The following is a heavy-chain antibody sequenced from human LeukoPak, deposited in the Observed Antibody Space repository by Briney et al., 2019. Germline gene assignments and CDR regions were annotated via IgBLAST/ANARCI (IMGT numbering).Heavy chain of an antibody. D-gene: IGHD3-9*01. CDR1: GGSISSYY. Sequence: KPSETLSLTCTVSGGSISSYYWSWIRQPPGKGLEWIGYIHDRGSTSYNPSLKSRVTISLDTSKNQFSLNLSSVTAADTAVYYCARFYYDILTGHRYFDYWGRGTLVTVSS. J-gene: IGHJ4*02. CDR2: IHDRGST. V-gene: IGHV4-59*01. CDR3: ARFYYDILTGHRYFDY.